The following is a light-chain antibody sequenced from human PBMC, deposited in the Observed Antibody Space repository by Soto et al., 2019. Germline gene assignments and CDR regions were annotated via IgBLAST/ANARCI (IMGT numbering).Light chain of an antibody. J-gene: IGKJ4*01. CDR1: QSVRSN. CDR3: QQYNEWPLT. V-gene: IGKV3-15*01. CDR2: DAS. Sequence: TLSVSPGERATLSCRASQSVRSNLAWYQQKPGQALRLLIYDASTRATGIPARFSGSGSGTEFTLIISSLQSEDFAVYYCQQYNEWPLTFGGGTKVDIK.